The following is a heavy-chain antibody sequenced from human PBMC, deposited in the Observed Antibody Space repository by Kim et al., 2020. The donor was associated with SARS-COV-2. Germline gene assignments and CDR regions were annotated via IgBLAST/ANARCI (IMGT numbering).Heavy chain of an antibody. J-gene: IGHJ4*02. CDR2: IRSKAYGGTS. D-gene: IGHD3-22*01. CDR3: TRVTIVVVITTSAENFDY. V-gene: IGHV3-49*04. CDR1: GFTFGDYA. Sequence: GGSLRLSCTASGFTFGDYAMSWVRQAPGKGLEWVGFIRSKAYGGTSEYAAYVKGRFTISSDDSKSIAHLQMNSLKTEDTDVYYCTRVTIVVVITTSAENFDYWGQGTLVTVSS.